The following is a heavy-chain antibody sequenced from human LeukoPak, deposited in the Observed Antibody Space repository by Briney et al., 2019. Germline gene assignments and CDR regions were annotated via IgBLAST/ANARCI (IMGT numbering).Heavy chain of an antibody. Sequence: SETLSLTCTVSGGSISSSSYYWNWIRQPPGKGLEWIGEINHSGYTNYNPSLKSRVTISVDTSKNQFSLKLSSVTAADTAVYYCARAFGGHFDYWGQGTLVTVSS. CDR1: GGSISSSSYY. D-gene: IGHD3-16*01. CDR2: INHSGYT. J-gene: IGHJ4*02. CDR3: ARAFGGHFDY. V-gene: IGHV4-39*07.